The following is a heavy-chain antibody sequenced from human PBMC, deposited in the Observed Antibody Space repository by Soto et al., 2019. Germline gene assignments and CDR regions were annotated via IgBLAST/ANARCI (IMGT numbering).Heavy chain of an antibody. CDR3: ARHPYSGYDFDY. CDR1: GGSISSSSYY. V-gene: IGHV4-39*01. D-gene: IGHD5-12*01. J-gene: IGHJ4*02. CDR2: IFYSGST. Sequence: QLLESGPGLVTPSETLSLTCTVSGGSISSSSYYWGWIRQPPGKGLEWIGSIFYSGSTYYNPSLKSRVTISVDTSKNQFSLKLSSVTAADTAVYYCARHPYSGYDFDYWGQGTLVTVSS.